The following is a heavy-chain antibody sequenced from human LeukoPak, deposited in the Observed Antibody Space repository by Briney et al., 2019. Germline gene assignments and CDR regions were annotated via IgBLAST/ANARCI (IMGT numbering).Heavy chain of an antibody. CDR2: IGTSTSYI. V-gene: IGHV3-21*01. D-gene: IGHD1-26*01. CDR1: GFTFSTYI. CDR3: ARATWDPNYYYYMDV. Sequence: GGSLRLSCAASGFTFSTYIMNWVRQTPGKGLEWVSSIGTSTSYIYYADSVKGRFTISRDNAKNSLFLQMNSLRAEDTAVYFCARATWDPNYYYYMDVWGKGTTVTISS. J-gene: IGHJ6*03.